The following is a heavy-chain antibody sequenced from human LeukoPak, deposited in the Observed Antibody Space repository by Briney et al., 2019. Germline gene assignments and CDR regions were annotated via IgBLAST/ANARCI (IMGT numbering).Heavy chain of an antibody. CDR3: ASANYDSSGYYFDY. D-gene: IGHD3-22*01. Sequence: ASVKVSCKASGYTFTSYGISWVRQAPGQGLEWMGWISAYNGNTNYAQKLQGRVTMTTDTSTSTAYMELRSLRSDDTPVYYCASANYDSSGYYFDYWGQGTLVTVSS. V-gene: IGHV1-18*01. CDR2: ISAYNGNT. J-gene: IGHJ4*02. CDR1: GYTFTSYG.